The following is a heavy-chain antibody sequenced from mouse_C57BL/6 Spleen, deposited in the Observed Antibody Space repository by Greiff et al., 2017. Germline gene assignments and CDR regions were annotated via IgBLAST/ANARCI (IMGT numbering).Heavy chain of an antibody. Sequence: VQLQESGAELARPGASVKLSCKASGYTFTSYGISWVKQRTGQGLEWIGEIYPRSGNTYYNEKFKGKATLTADKSSSTAYMELRSLTSEDSAVYFCAREEEGFYAMDYWGQGTSVTVSS. V-gene: IGHV1-81*01. CDR2: IYPRSGNT. CDR3: AREEEGFYAMDY. CDR1: GYTFTSYG. J-gene: IGHJ4*01.